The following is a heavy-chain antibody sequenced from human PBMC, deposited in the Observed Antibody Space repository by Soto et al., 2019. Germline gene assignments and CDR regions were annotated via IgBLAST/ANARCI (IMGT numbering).Heavy chain of an antibody. CDR2: FDPEDGET. D-gene: IGHD3-3*01. Sequence: ASVKVSCKVSGYTLTELSMHWVRQAPGKGLEWMGGFDPEDGETIYAQKFQGRVTMTEDTSTDTTYMELSSLRSEDTAVYYCATGIGDFWSGYFPAPFDYWGQGTLVTVS. CDR3: ATGIGDFWSGYFPAPFDY. CDR1: GYTLTELS. V-gene: IGHV1-24*01. J-gene: IGHJ4*02.